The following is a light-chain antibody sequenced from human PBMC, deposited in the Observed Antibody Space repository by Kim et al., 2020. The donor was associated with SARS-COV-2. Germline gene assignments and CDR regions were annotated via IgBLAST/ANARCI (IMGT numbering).Light chain of an antibody. CDR1: SSDVGGYNY. J-gene: IGLJ2*01. CDR2: DVS. V-gene: IGLV2-14*03. CDR3: SSYTSSTTHGV. Sequence: QSALTQPASVSGSPGQSITISCTGTSSDVGGYNYVSWYQQHPGKAPKLMIYDVSYRPSGVSNRFSGSKSGNTASLTISGLQAEDEADYYCSSYTSSTTHGVFGGGTQLTVL.